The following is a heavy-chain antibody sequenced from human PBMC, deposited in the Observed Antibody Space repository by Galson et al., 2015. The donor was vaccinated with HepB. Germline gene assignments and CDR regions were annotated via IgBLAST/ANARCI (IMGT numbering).Heavy chain of an antibody. CDR2: IIPVFGTP. D-gene: IGHD2-2*01. V-gene: IGHV1-69*15. CDR1: GSTFSNSA. CDR3: ARWAGYCTSNSCNVPFDF. Sequence: QSGAEVKKPGESLKISCKASGSTFSNSAISWVRQAPGQGLEWVGKIIPVFGTPNYAQRFQGRVTITADESTNTAYMELSSLGSEDTAVYYCARWAGYCTSNSCNVPFDFWGQGTLVTVSS. J-gene: IGHJ4*02.